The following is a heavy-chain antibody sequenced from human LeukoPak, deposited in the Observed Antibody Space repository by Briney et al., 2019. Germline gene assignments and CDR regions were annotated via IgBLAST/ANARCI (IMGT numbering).Heavy chain of an antibody. D-gene: IGHD6-13*01. CDR1: GDSITNHY. V-gene: IGHV4-59*11. Sequence: SETLSLTCTVSGDSITNHYWTWIRQPPGKGLEWIGYIYHGGSTTYNPSLQSRVTISVDTSKKQFSLKLTSVTAADTAIYYCARAAAGYTYYFDYWGQGTLVSVSS. CDR2: IYHGGST. CDR3: ARAAAGYTYYFDY. J-gene: IGHJ4*02.